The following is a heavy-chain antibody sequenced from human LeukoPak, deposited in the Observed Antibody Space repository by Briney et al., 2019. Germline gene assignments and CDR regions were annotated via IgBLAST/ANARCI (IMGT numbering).Heavy chain of an antibody. J-gene: IGHJ6*03. CDR1: GFTFSSFH. CDR3: ARGPPRGKYYYMDV. Sequence: GGSLRLSFAASGFTFSSFHMHWVRQPTGQGLEWVSTIGTASDTYYPGSVEGRFTLSRDNAKNSLYLQMNSLTAGDTAVYYCARGPPRGKYYYMDVWGKGTTVTVSS. D-gene: IGHD1-1*01. CDR2: IGTASDT. V-gene: IGHV3-13*01.